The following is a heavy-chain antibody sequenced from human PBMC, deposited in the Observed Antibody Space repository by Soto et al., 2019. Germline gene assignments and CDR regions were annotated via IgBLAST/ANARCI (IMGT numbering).Heavy chain of an antibody. D-gene: IGHD6-13*01. Sequence: EVQLMESGGGLVQPGGSLRLSCAASGFTFGRYGMFWVRQAPGKGLEWVSALSGSGDSTYYAGSVKGRFTISRDNSKNTLYLQINSLGAEDTAIYYCAKGMGEKAATGTDVFDFWGQGTLVTVSS. V-gene: IGHV3-23*01. CDR1: GFTFGRYG. CDR3: AKGMGEKAATGTDVFDF. CDR2: LSGSGDST. J-gene: IGHJ4*02.